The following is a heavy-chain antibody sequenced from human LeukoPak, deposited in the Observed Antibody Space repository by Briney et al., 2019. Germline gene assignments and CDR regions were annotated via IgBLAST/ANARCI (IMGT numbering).Heavy chain of an antibody. V-gene: IGHV3-23*01. CDR2: ITGTGGNT. D-gene: IGHD6-19*01. J-gene: IGHJ4*02. Sequence: TGGSLKLSCAASGFSLSTYGVSWVRQPPEKGLEWVSGITGTGGNTYYADSVKGRFTVSRDTSKNTLYLQMNSLRAEDTAIYYCAKDHGTAVAGFYYWGQGTLVTVSS. CDR3: AKDHGTAVAGFYY. CDR1: GFSLSTYG.